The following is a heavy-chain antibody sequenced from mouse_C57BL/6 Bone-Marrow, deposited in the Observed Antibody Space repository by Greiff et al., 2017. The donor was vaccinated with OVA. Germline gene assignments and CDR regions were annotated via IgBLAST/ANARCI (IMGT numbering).Heavy chain of an antibody. CDR3: ARGGDGYPYYYAMDY. Sequence: QVQLKQSGAELVRPGTPVKMSCKASGYTFTNYWIGWAKQRPGHGLEWIGDIYPGGGYTNYNEKFKGKATLTADKSSSTAYMQFSSLTSEDSAIYYCARGGDGYPYYYAMDYWGQGTSVTVSS. J-gene: IGHJ4*01. CDR1: GYTFTNYW. V-gene: IGHV1-63*01. CDR2: IYPGGGYT. D-gene: IGHD2-3*01.